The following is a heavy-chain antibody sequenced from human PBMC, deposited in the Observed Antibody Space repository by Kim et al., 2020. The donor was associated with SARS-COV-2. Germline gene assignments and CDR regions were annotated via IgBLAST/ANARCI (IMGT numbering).Heavy chain of an antibody. CDR3: ATPKRAYCSSTSCPRYYMDV. CDR2: IIPILGIA. CDR1: GGTFSSYA. V-gene: IGHV1-69*04. D-gene: IGHD2-2*01. J-gene: IGHJ6*03. Sequence: SVKVSCKASGGTFSSYAISWVRQAPGQGLEWMGRIIPILGIANYAQKFQGRVTITADKSTSTAYMELSSLRSEDTAVYYCATPKRAYCSSTSCPRYYMDVWGKGTTVTVSS.